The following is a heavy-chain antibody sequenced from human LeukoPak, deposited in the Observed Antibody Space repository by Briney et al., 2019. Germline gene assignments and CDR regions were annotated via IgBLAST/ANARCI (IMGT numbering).Heavy chain of an antibody. CDR1: GFTFSSYS. Sequence: PGGSLRLSCAASGFTFSSYSMNWVRQAPGKGLQWVSSISRSSSYIYYADSVKGRFTISRDNARNSLYLQMNSLRADDTAVYYCAKGGLVHRFDPWGQGTLVTVSS. V-gene: IGHV3-21*04. CDR2: ISRSSSYI. J-gene: IGHJ5*02. CDR3: AKGGLVHRFDP.